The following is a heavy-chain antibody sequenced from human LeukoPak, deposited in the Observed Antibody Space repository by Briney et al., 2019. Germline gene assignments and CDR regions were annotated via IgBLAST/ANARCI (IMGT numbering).Heavy chain of an antibody. CDR1: GGSLNSNAYY. CDR2: FYSSGST. J-gene: IGHJ5*01. CDR3: VRDGQYDSACLDS. D-gene: IGHD3-22*01. Sequence: SETLSLTCTVSGGSLNSNAYYWGWIRQLPGKGLEWIGSFYSSGSTSSNPSLKSRVTVSVDTSRTQLSLKLGSVTDADTAVYYCVRDGQYDSACLDSWGQGILVTVSS. V-gene: IGHV4-39*07.